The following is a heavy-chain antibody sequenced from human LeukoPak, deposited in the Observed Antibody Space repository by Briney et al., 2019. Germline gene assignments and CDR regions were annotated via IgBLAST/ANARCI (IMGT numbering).Heavy chain of an antibody. D-gene: IGHD1-26*01. CDR2: INPNSGGI. CDR3: ARDQGELTFDY. J-gene: IGHJ4*02. Sequence: ASVKVSCKASGYTFTGYYMHWVRQAPGQGLEWMGWINPNSGGINYAQKLQGRVTMTRDTSISTAYMKLSRLRSDDTAVYYCARDQGELTFDYWGQGTLVTVSS. V-gene: IGHV1-2*02. CDR1: GYTFTGYY.